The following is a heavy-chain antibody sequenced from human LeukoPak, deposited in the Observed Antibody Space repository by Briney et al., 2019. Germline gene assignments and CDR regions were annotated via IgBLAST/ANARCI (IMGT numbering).Heavy chain of an antibody. Sequence: SETLSLTCSVSGVSISGYHWSWIRQPAGKGLEWIGRVYSGGPSFYNPSLKSRVTMSLDTPNNKFSLELTSVTAADTAVYYCARDSKEFWYQLPNHWGQGTLVTVSS. CDR1: GVSISGYH. CDR2: VYSGGPS. D-gene: IGHD2-2*01. V-gene: IGHV4-4*07. CDR3: ARDSKEFWYQLPNH. J-gene: IGHJ5*02.